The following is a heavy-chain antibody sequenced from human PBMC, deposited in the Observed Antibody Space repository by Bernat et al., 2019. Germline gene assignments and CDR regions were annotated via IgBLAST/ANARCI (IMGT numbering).Heavy chain of an antibody. CDR1: GFTISEAW. CDR2: VKSKIDGGTI. Sequence: EAQLVESGGGLVKPGGSLRLSCAASGFTISEAWMYWVRQAPGKGLEGVARVKSKIDGGTIAYAATVKGRFTISRDALRSTLYLQMNSLKTEDTAVYYCTTGATHWGQGTLVTVSS. J-gene: IGHJ4*02. D-gene: IGHD1-26*01. V-gene: IGHV3-15*01. CDR3: TTGATH.